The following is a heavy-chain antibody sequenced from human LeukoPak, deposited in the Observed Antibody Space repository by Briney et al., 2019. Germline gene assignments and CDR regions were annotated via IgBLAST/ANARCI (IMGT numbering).Heavy chain of an antibody. CDR1: GFTFSSYA. CDR2: ISYDGSNK. V-gene: IGHV3-30-3*01. D-gene: IGHD3-10*01. Sequence: GRSLRLSCAASGFTFSSYAMHWVRQAPGKGLEWVAVISYDGSNKYYADSVKGRFTTSRDKSKNTLYLQMNSLRAEDTAVYYCAREMERILWFGEGGLGTLVTVSS. J-gene: IGHJ4*02. CDR3: AREMERILWFGE.